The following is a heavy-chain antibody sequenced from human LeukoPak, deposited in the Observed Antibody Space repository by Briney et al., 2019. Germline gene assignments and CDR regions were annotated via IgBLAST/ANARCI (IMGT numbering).Heavy chain of an antibody. CDR1: GGSISTSSYY. J-gene: IGHJ4*02. V-gene: IGHV4-61*02. CDR2: IYSTGST. CDR3: ARGVLGGGDFRLDY. Sequence: SQTLSLTCTVSGGSISTSSYYWSWIQQPAGKRLEWGGRIYSTGSTNYNPSLKSRVTISVDTSKNQFSLELSSVIAADPAVYYCARGVLGGGDFRLDYWGQGTLVTASS. D-gene: IGHD3-10*01.